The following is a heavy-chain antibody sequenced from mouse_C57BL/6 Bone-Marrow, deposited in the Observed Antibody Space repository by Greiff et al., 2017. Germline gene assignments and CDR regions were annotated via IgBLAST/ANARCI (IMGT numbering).Heavy chain of an antibody. CDR1: GYTFTSYW. V-gene: IGHV1-50*01. CDR2: IDPSDSYT. D-gene: IGHD1-1*01. Sequence: QVQLQQPGAELVKPGASVKLSCKASGYTFTSYWMQWVKQRPGQGLEWIGEIDPSDSYTNYNQKFKGKATLTVDTSSSTAYMQRSSLTSEDSAVYYCARRGDYYVSSYYYYAMDYWGQGTSVTVSS. CDR3: ARRGDYYVSSYYYYAMDY. J-gene: IGHJ4*01.